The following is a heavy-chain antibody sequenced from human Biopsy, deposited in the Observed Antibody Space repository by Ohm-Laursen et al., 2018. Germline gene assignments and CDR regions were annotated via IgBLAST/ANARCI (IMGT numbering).Heavy chain of an antibody. V-gene: IGHV4-34*08. CDR2: INQSGRT. Sequence: SDTLSLTCEVSGKTFSDYYWSWIRQPPGKGPEWIGQINQSGRTNYNPSLKSRVNISADKSNNQFSLKLTSVTSADTAVYFCGNEVHGRDYWGLGALVTVSS. CDR3: GNEVHGRDY. CDR1: GKTFSDYY. J-gene: IGHJ4*02. D-gene: IGHD2-15*01.